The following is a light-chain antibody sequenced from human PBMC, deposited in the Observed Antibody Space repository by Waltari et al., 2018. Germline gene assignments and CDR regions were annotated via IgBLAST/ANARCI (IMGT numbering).Light chain of an antibody. CDR3: QQANSFPLT. Sequence: DIQMTQSPSSVSASVGDRVTITCRSSQGISRWLAWYQQKPGKARKLLIYAASSLQRGVPSRFSGSGSGTDFTLTISSLQPEDFATYYCQQANSFPLTFGGGTKVEIK. J-gene: IGKJ4*01. V-gene: IGKV1-12*01. CDR1: QGISRW. CDR2: AAS.